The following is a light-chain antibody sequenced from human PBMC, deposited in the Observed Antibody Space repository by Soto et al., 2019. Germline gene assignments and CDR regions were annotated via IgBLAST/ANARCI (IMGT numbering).Light chain of an antibody. Sequence: DIQMTQSPSSLSASVGDRVTITCRASQSISTYFNWYQQKPGKAPKLLIHAASTLQSGVPSRFSGSGSGTDFTLTISSLQPEDFATDYCQQSYSTPRTFGQGTKLEIK. J-gene: IGKJ2*01. CDR3: QQSYSTPRT. CDR1: QSISTY. V-gene: IGKV1-39*01. CDR2: AAS.